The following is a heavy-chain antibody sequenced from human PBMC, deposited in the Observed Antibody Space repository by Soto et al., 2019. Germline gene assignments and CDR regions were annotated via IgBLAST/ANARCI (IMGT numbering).Heavy chain of an antibody. D-gene: IGHD2-2*01. CDR3: ARDEGHCSITNCCPFAY. CDR1: GASISSDNYY. CDR2: IYYSGNT. J-gene: IGHJ4*02. Sequence: SETLSLTCSVSGASISSDNYYWGWIRQTPGRGLEWIGSIYYSGNTYYNPSLKSRLTISVDTSKSQFSLTLSSVTAADSAMYYCARDEGHCSITNCCPFAYWGQGILVTVSS. V-gene: IGHV4-39*02.